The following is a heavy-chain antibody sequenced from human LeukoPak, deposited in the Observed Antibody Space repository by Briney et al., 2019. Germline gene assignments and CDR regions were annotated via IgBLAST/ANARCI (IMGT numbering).Heavy chain of an antibody. CDR3: ARVRVGATYGGAFDI. CDR2: ISTSSSYI. Sequence: GGSLRLSCAAYGFTFSSYSMNWVRQAPGKGLEWVSFISTSSSYIYYADSVKGRFTISRDNAKNSLYLEMNSLRAEDTAVYSCARVRVGATYGGAFDIWGQGTMVTVSS. J-gene: IGHJ3*02. V-gene: IGHV3-21*01. CDR1: GFTFSSYS. D-gene: IGHD1-26*01.